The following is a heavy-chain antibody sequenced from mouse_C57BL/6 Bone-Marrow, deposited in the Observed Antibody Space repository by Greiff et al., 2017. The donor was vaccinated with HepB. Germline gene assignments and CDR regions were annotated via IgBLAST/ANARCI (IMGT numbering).Heavy chain of an antibody. V-gene: IGHV5-17*01. J-gene: IGHJ4*01. D-gene: IGHD2-3*01. CDR3: ATDGSTHYYAMDY. CDR1: GFTFSDYG. CDR2: ISSGSSTI. Sequence: EVMLVESGGGLVKPGGSLKLSCAASGFTFSDYGMHWVRQAPEKGLEWVAYISSGSSTIYYADTVKGRFTISRDNAKNTLFLQMTSLRSEDTAMYYCATDGSTHYYAMDYWGQGTSVTVSS.